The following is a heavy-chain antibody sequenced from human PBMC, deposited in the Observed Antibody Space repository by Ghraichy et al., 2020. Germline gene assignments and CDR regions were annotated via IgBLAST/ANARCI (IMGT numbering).Heavy chain of an antibody. CDR2: ISNDGGNA. Sequence: GGSLRLSCAASGFTFNYYRMYWVRQAPGKGLEYVSAISNDGGNAFYTDSVKGRFAISRDNSKNTLSLQMSSLRDEDTAVYYCVKDQSRSRVAPDTHADYWGQGTLVAVSS. D-gene: IGHD2-2*01. CDR1: GFTFNYYR. V-gene: IGHV3-64D*06. CDR3: VKDQSRSRVAPDTHADY. J-gene: IGHJ4*02.